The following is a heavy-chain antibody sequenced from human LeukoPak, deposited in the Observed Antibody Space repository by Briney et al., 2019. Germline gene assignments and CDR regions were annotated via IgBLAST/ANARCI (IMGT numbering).Heavy chain of an antibody. D-gene: IGHD6-13*01. CDR3: ARGVAAASHYFDY. J-gene: IGHJ4*02. CDR2: ISSTSSYI. CDR1: GFTFSNYA. V-gene: IGHV3-21*01. Sequence: PGGSLRLSCAASGFTFSNYAMNWVRQAPGKGLEWVSSISSTSSYIYYADSVKGRFTISRDNAKNSLFLQMNSLRVEDTAVYYCARGVAAASHYFDYWGQGTLVTVSS.